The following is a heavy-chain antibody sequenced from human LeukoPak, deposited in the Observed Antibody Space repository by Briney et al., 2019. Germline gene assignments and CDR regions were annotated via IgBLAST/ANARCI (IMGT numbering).Heavy chain of an antibody. Sequence: SETLSLTCTVSGVSISSGDYYWSWIRQPPGKGLEWIGYIYYSGSTYYNPSLKSRVTISVDTSKNQFSLKLSSVTAADTAVYYCAREDTYYYDSSGYYDYWGQGTLVTVSS. CDR3: AREDTYYYDSSGYYDY. CDR2: IYYSGST. CDR1: GVSISSGDYY. D-gene: IGHD3-22*01. J-gene: IGHJ4*02. V-gene: IGHV4-30-4*01.